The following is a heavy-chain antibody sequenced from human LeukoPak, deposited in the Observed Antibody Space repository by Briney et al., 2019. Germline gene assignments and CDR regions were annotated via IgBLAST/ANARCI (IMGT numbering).Heavy chain of an antibody. CDR1: GHTFTSYG. CDR2: ISAYNGNT. V-gene: IGHV1-18*01. CDR3: ASTYDSSGYYQGE. J-gene: IGHJ4*02. Sequence: ASVKVSCKASGHTFTSYGISWARQAPGQGLEWMGWISAYNGNTNYAQKLQGRVTMTTDTSTSTAYMELRSLRSDDTAVYYCASTYDSSGYYQGEWGQGTLVTVSS. D-gene: IGHD3-22*01.